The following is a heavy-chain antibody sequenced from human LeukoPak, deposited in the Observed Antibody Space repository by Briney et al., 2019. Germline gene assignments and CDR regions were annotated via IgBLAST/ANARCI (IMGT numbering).Heavy chain of an antibody. CDR2: ISIHNGNT. CDR1: GYTFTNYG. Sequence: ASVKVFCKASGYTFTNYGISWVRHAPGQGLECMAWISIHNGNTDYAQNFQGRDTMNGDTSTSTTYMELRRLRSDGTARYFCARETYCGYGGIRRGDDAFDVWGQGTMVTVSS. CDR3: ARETYCGYGGIRRGDDAFDV. J-gene: IGHJ3*01. D-gene: IGHD2-21*01. V-gene: IGHV1-18*01.